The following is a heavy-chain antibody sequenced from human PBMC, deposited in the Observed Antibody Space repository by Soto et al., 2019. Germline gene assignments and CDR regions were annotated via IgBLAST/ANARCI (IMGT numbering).Heavy chain of an antibody. CDR2: IYYSGST. V-gene: IGHV4-39*01. J-gene: IGHJ4*02. D-gene: IGHD4-17*01. CDR3: ARRAPSTVTDY. Sequence: SETLSLTCTVSGGSISSSSYYWGWIRQPPGKGLEWIGSIYYSGSTYYNPSLKSRVTISVDTSKNQFSLKLSSVTAADTAVYYCARRAPSTVTDYWGQGTLVTVSS. CDR1: GGSISSSSYY.